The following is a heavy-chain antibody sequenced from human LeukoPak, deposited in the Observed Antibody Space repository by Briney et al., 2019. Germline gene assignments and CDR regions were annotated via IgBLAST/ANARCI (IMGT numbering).Heavy chain of an antibody. CDR3: ARQGDYSGYQAFDY. Sequence: SETLSLTCTVSGGSISSYYWSWIRQPPGKGLEWIGYIYYSGSTNYNPSLKSRVTISVDTSKNQFSLKLSSVTAADTAVYYCARQGDYSGYQAFDYWGQGTLVTVSS. CDR1: GGSISSYY. J-gene: IGHJ4*02. CDR2: IYYSGST. D-gene: IGHD5-12*01. V-gene: IGHV4-59*08.